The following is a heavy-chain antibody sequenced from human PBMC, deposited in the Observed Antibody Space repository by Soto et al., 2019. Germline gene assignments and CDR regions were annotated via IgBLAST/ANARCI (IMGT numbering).Heavy chain of an antibody. CDR1: GGSFSGYY. D-gene: IGHD2-2*01. V-gene: IGHV4-34*01. CDR2: INHSGST. Sequence: SETLSLTCAVYGGSFSGYYWSWIRQPPGKGLEWIGEINHSGSTNYNPSLKSRVTISVDTSKNQFSLKLSSVTAADTAVYYCARTSTSCYAGPNFPCFYYYMDVWGKGTTVTVSS. J-gene: IGHJ6*03. CDR3: ARTSTSCYAGPNFPCFYYYMDV.